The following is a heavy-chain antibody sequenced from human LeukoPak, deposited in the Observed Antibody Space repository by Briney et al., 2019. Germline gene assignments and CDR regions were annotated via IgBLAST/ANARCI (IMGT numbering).Heavy chain of an antibody. Sequence: SVKVSCKASGYTFTSYAISWVRQAPGQGLEWMGGIIPIFGTANYAQKFQGRVTITADESTSTAYMELSSLRSEDTAVYYCASSSRITMVRGVIRDDWFDPWGQGTLVTVSS. CDR2: IIPIFGTA. V-gene: IGHV1-69*13. J-gene: IGHJ5*02. CDR1: GYTFTSYA. D-gene: IGHD3-10*01. CDR3: ASSSRITMVRGVIRDDWFDP.